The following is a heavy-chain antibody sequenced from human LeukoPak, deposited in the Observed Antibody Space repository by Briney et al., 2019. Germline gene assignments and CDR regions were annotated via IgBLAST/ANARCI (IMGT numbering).Heavy chain of an antibody. J-gene: IGHJ4*02. CDR2: IYYSGST. CDR3: ARSHPHILTGYWEFSY. Sequence: SQTLSLTCTVSGGSISSGDYYWSWIRQHTGKGLEWIGYIYYSGSTYYNPSLKSRVTISVDTSKNQFSLKLSSVTAADTAVYYCARSHPHILTGYWEFSYWGQGTLVTVSS. D-gene: IGHD3-9*01. CDR1: GGSISSGDYY. V-gene: IGHV4-31*03.